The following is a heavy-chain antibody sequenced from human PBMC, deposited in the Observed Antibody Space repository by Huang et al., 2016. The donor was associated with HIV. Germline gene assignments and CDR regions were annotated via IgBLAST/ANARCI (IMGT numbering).Heavy chain of an antibody. J-gene: IGHJ1*01. D-gene: IGHD6-19*01. CDR1: GFIFSNYG. V-gene: IGHV3-30*03. CDR3: ALKGDSSGWEYFRH. Sequence: QVQLVESGGGVVQPGRSLRLSCAASGFIFSNYGMHWVRQAPGKGLEWGALISYDGSNKYYTDSVKGRFSISRDNSKNTRYLQMNSLRAEDTAVYYCALKGDSSGWEYFRHWGQGTLVTVSS. CDR2: ISYDGSNK.